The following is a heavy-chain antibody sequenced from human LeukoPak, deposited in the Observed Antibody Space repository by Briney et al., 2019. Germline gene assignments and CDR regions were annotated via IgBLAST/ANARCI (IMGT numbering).Heavy chain of an antibody. CDR3: AKPSYDILTGYPDY. Sequence: GGSLRLSCAASGFTFSSYGMHWVRQAPGKGLEWVAFIRYDGGNKYYADSVKGRFTISRDNSKNTLYLQMNSLRAEDTAVYYCAKPSYDILTGYPDYWGQGTLVTVSS. CDR2: IRYDGGNK. J-gene: IGHJ4*02. V-gene: IGHV3-30*02. CDR1: GFTFSSYG. D-gene: IGHD3-9*01.